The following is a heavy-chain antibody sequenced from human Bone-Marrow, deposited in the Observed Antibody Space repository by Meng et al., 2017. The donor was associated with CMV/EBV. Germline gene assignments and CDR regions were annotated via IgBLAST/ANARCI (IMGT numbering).Heavy chain of an antibody. D-gene: IGHD2-2*01. CDR1: GYTFTSFD. J-gene: IGHJ5*02. Sequence: ASVKVSCKASGYTFTSFDINWVRQAPGQGLEWMGWINPNSGGTNYAQKFQGRVTMTRDTSISTAYMELSRLRSDDTAVYYCARDVPAAEFWFDPWGQGTLVTVSS. CDR2: INPNSGGT. CDR3: ARDVPAAEFWFDP. V-gene: IGHV1-2*02.